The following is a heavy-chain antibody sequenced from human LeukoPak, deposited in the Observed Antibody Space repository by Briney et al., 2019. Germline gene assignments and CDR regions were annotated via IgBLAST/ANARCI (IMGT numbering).Heavy chain of an antibody. Sequence: ASVKVSCKASGYTLTGYYMHWVRQAPGQGLEWMGWINPNSGGTNYAQKFQGRVTMTRDTSISTAYMELSRLRSDDTAVYYCARVVNPGGWFDPWGQGTLVTVSS. J-gene: IGHJ5*02. CDR1: GYTLTGYY. D-gene: IGHD3-16*01. CDR3: ARVVNPGGWFDP. CDR2: INPNSGGT. V-gene: IGHV1-2*02.